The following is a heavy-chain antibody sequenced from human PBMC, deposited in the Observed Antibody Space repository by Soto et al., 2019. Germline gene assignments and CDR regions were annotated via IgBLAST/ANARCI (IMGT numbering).Heavy chain of an antibody. CDR3: ARDRRSGAVLRYFDWLSLDY. V-gene: IGHV1-3*01. J-gene: IGHJ4*02. CDR2: INAGNGNT. CDR1: GYTFTSYA. D-gene: IGHD3-9*01. Sequence: QVQLVQSGAEVKKPGASVKVSCKASGYTFTSYAMHWVRQAPGQRLEWMGWINAGNGNTKYSQRFQGRVTITRDTSASTAYMELSSLRSEDTAVYYCARDRRSGAVLRYFDWLSLDYWGQGTLVTVSS.